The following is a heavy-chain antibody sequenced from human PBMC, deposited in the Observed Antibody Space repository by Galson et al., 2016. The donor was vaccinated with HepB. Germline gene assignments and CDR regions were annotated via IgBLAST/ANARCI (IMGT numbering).Heavy chain of an antibody. V-gene: IGHV3-15*01. Sequence: SLRLSCAASGLTFSSAWMNWVRQAPGKGLEWVGRIKSKTDGGTTDYPSAVKGRFFISRDDSKSTLYLQLNSLKSEDTAVYFCTTDLPWLGRKFFSWGPGTLVTVSS. D-gene: IGHD6-19*01. CDR2: IKSKTDGGTT. CDR1: GLTFSSAW. J-gene: IGHJ5*02. CDR3: TTDLPWLGRKFFS.